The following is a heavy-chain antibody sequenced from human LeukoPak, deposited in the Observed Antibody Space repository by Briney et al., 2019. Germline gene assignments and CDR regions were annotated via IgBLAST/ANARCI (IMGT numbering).Heavy chain of an antibody. V-gene: IGHV4-30-2*01. D-gene: IGHD2-15*01. J-gene: IGHJ4*02. CDR2: IYHSGST. CDR3: ASRYGSGGNYYGY. Sequence: SQTLSLTCAVSGGSISSGDYSWSWIRQPPGKGLEWIGNIYHSGSTYYNPSLKSRVTISVDRSKNQLSLKLSSVTAADTAVYYCASRYGSGGNYYGYWGQGTLVTASS. CDR1: GGSISSGDYS.